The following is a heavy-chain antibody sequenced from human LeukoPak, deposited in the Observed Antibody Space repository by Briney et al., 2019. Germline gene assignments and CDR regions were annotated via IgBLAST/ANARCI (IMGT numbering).Heavy chain of an antibody. CDR1: GFTFSSYG. Sequence: PGRSLRLSCAASGFTFSSYGMHWVRQAPGKGLEWVAVISYDGSNKYSADSVKGRFTISRDNAKNSLYLQMNSLRAEDTAVYYCARDPFQSWELPRVPDYFDYWGQGTLVTVSS. CDR3: ARDPFQSWELPRVPDYFDY. D-gene: IGHD1-26*01. V-gene: IGHV3-30*03. CDR2: ISYDGSNK. J-gene: IGHJ4*02.